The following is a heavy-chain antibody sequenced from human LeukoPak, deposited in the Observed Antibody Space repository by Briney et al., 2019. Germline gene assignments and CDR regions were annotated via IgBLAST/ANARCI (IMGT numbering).Heavy chain of an antibody. CDR1: GYSFINYG. CDR3: ARIHQSITIFGLVIDAFDI. D-gene: IGHD3-3*01. CDR2: INTSNGNT. J-gene: IGHJ3*02. V-gene: IGHV1-18*01. Sequence: ASVKVSCKASGYSFINYGINWVRQAPGQGLEWMGWINTSNGNTNFAQKFQGRVTMTTDTSTSTAYMELRSLRSDDTAVYYCARIHQSITIFGLVIDAFDIWGRGTMVTVSS.